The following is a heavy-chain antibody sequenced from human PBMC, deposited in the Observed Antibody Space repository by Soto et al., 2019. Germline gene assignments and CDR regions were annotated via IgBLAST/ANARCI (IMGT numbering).Heavy chain of an antibody. CDR3: ASPKYDSSGYGYFDY. Sequence: QVQLVQSGAEVKKPGSSVKVSCKASGGPFSSYAISWMRQAPGQGLEWMGGIIPIFGTANYAQKFQGRVTITADESTSTAYMELSSLRSEDTAVYYCASPKYDSSGYGYFDYWGQGTLVTVSS. J-gene: IGHJ4*02. V-gene: IGHV1-69*01. D-gene: IGHD3-22*01. CDR2: IIPIFGTA. CDR1: GGPFSSYA.